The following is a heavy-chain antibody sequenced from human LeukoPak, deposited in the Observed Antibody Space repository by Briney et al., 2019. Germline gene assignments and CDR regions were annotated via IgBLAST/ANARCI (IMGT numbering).Heavy chain of an antibody. D-gene: IGHD5-12*01. J-gene: IGHJ4*02. Sequence: GGSLRLSCAASGFTFSSYSMNWVRQAPGKGLEWVSSISSSSSHIYYADSVKGRFAISRDNAKNSLYLQMNSLRAEDTAVYYCAREGEQRGYSGYIDYWGQGTLVTVSS. CDR1: GFTFSSYS. CDR3: AREGEQRGYSGYIDY. CDR2: ISSSSSHI. V-gene: IGHV3-21*01.